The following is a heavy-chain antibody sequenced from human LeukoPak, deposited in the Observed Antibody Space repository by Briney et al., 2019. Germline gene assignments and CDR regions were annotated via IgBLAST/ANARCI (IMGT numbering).Heavy chain of an antibody. J-gene: IGHJ4*02. CDR3: ARASVGCSSTSCYPLLGY. CDR2: IIPIFGTA. V-gene: IGHV1-69*05. D-gene: IGHD2-2*01. CDR1: GGTFSSYA. Sequence: SVKVSCKASGGTFSSYAISWVRQAPGQGLEWMGGIIPIFGTANYAQKFQGRVTITTDGSTSTAYMELSSLRSEDTAVYYCARASVGCSSTSCYPLLGYWGQGTLVTVSS.